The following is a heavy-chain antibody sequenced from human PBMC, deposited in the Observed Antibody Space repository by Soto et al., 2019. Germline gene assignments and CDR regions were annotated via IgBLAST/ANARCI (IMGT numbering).Heavy chain of an antibody. Sequence: XETLCLTCSVSTGSMRTYYWTWIRQSPGKGLERIGQISHTGRTKYNPSLESRVTISVDTSRKQFSLKLTSVTAADTALYYCARDDTTGLFDFWGQGTLVTVSS. J-gene: IGHJ4*02. CDR3: ARDDTTGLFDF. V-gene: IGHV4-59*01. CDR1: TGSMRTYY. D-gene: IGHD4-17*01. CDR2: ISHTGRT.